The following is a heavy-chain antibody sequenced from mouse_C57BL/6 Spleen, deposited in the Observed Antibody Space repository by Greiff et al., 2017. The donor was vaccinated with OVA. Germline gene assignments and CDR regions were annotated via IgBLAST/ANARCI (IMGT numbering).Heavy chain of an antibody. Sequence: QVQLKQSGAELVRPGASVKLSCKASGYTFTDYYINWVKQRPGQGLEWIARIYPGSGNTYYNEKFKGKATLTAEKSSSTAYMQLSSLTSEDSAVYFCARSLYDYDGGYYYAMDYWGQGTSVTVSS. D-gene: IGHD2-4*01. V-gene: IGHV1-76*01. J-gene: IGHJ4*01. CDR2: IYPGSGNT. CDR1: GYTFTDYY. CDR3: ARSLYDYDGGYYYAMDY.